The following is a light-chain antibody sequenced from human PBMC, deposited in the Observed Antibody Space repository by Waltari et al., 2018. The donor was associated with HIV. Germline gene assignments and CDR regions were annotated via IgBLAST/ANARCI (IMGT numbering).Light chain of an antibody. CDR2: GTS. J-gene: IGKJ2*01. Sequence: DVHTTQSPSSLSASVGDRVTITCRASQPISNSLAWYQQKPGKAPKPLVYGTSRLESGVPSRCSGSGSGTDYTLTISSLQPEDFASYYCQQYYSIPNTFGQGTKLEIK. CDR1: QPISNS. CDR3: QQYYSIPNT. V-gene: IGKV1-NL1*01.